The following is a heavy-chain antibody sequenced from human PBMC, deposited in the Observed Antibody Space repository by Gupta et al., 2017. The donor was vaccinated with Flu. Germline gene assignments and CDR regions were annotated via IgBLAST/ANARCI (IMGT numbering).Heavy chain of an antibody. V-gene: IGHV2-26*01. CDR3: ARTPGSRWYTRSLPDY. CDR2: IFSNDEK. J-gene: IGHJ4*02. CDR1: GFSLSNARMG. Sequence: QVTLKESGPVLVKPTETLTLTCTVSGFSLSNARMGVSWIRQPPGKALEWLAHIFSNDEKSYRTSLKSRLTISKDTSKSQVVLTMTNMDPVDTATYYGARTPGSRWYTRSLPDYWGQGSRVTVS. D-gene: IGHD6-13*01.